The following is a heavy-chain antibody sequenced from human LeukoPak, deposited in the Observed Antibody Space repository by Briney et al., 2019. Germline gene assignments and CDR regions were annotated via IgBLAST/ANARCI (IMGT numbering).Heavy chain of an antibody. CDR1: GFTFGTYS. J-gene: IGHJ4*02. CDR2: INDKNTI. V-gene: IGHV3-48*02. Sequence: GGSLRLSCAASGFTFGTYSFNWVRQAPGKGLEWVAFINDKNTIYYADSVKGRFTISRDNAKNSLYLQMNSLRDEDTAVYYCATSNSLDHWGQGTLVTVSS. CDR3: ATSNSLDH. D-gene: IGHD4-23*01.